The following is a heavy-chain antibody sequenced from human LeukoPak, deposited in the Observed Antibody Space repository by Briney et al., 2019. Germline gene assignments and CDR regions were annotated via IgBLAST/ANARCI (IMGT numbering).Heavy chain of an antibody. D-gene: IGHD3-3*01. CDR3: ARHADFWSGYYYFDY. CDR2: IYYSGST. V-gene: IGHV4-39*01. CDR1: GGSISSSSYY. J-gene: IGHJ4*02. Sequence: PSETLSLTCTVSGGSISSSSYYWGWIRQPPGKGPEWIGSIYYSGSTYYNPSLKSRVTISVDTSKNQFSLKLSSVTAADTAVYRCARHADFWSGYYYFDYWGQGTLVTVSS.